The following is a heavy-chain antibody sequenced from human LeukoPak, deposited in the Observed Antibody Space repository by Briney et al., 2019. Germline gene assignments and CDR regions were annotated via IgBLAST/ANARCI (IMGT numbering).Heavy chain of an antibody. CDR2: ISGSGGST. D-gene: IGHD3-10*01. CDR3: AKDSAFGELYLDEDY. J-gene: IGHJ4*02. CDR1: GFTFSSYA. V-gene: IGHV3-23*01. Sequence: GGSLRLSCAASGFTFSSYAMSWVRQAPGKGLEWVSAISGSGGSTYYADSVKGRFTISRDNSKNTLYLQMNSLRAEDTAVYYCAKDSAFGELYLDEDYWGQGTLVTVSS.